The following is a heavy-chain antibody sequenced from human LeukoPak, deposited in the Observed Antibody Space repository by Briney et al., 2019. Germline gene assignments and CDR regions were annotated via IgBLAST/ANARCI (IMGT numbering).Heavy chain of an antibody. Sequence: ASVKVSCKASGYTFTGYYMHWVRQAPGQGLEWMGWINPNSGGTNYAQKFQGRVTMTRDTSISTAYMELSRLRSDDTAVYYCARGVGSSYYYYYYMDVWGKGTTVTVSS. J-gene: IGHJ6*03. CDR3: ARGVGSSYYYYYYMDV. CDR1: GYTFTGYY. D-gene: IGHD1-26*01. V-gene: IGHV1-2*02. CDR2: INPNSGGT.